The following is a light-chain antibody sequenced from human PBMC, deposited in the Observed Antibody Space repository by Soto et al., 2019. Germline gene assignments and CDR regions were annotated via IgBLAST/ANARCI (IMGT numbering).Light chain of an antibody. J-gene: IGLJ1*01. CDR3: GSWDSSLSAYV. CDR1: SSNVGGNS. Sequence: VLTQPPSVSAAPGQKVTISCSGSSSNVGGNSVSWYQQLPGTAPKLLIYDDNKRSSGIPDRFSGSKSGTSATLGITGFQTGDEADYYCGSWDSSLSAYVFGTGTKVTVL. CDR2: DDN. V-gene: IGLV1-51*01.